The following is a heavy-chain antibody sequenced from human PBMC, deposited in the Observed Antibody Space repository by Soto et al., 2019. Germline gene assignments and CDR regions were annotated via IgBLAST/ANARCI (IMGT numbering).Heavy chain of an antibody. CDR3: AREWNYYDSSGYHQPSRGYDY. Sequence: ASVKVSCKASGGTFSSYAISWVRQAPGQGLEWMGGIIPIFGTANYAQKFQGRVTITADESTSTAYMELSSLGSEDTAVYYCAREWNYYDSSGYHQPSRGYDYWGQGTLVTVSS. D-gene: IGHD3-22*01. J-gene: IGHJ4*02. V-gene: IGHV1-69*13. CDR2: IIPIFGTA. CDR1: GGTFSSYA.